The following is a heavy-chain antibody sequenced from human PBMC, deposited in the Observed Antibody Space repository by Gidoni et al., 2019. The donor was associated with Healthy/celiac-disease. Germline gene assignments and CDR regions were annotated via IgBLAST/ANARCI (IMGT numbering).Heavy chain of an antibody. D-gene: IGHD6-13*01. CDR3: ARVSSIAAAGLDY. J-gene: IGHJ4*02. CDR1: GGSFSGYY. CDR2: INHSGST. V-gene: IGHV4-34*01. Sequence: QVQLQQWGAGLLKPSATLSLTCAVYGGSFSGYYWSWIRQPPGKGLEWIGEINHSGSTNYNPSLKSRVTISVDTSKNQSSLKLSSVTAADTAVYYCARVSSIAAAGLDYWGQGTLVTVSS.